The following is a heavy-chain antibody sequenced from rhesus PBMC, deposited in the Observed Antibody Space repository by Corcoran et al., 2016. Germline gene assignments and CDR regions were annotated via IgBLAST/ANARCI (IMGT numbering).Heavy chain of an antibody. D-gene: IGHD7-45*01. Sequence: QVTLKESGPALVKPTQTLTLTCTFSGFSLTTSGMGVGWVRQPPGKAREWLAFIYWDDDKRYSTSLKTMVTISKNTSKNQVILTMTNMNPVDTATYYCTRRPTWGFEFDFWGQGVLVTVSS. CDR1: GFSLTTSGMG. J-gene: IGHJ4*01. CDR2: IYWDDDK. CDR3: TRRPTWGFEFDF. V-gene: IGHV2-174*01.